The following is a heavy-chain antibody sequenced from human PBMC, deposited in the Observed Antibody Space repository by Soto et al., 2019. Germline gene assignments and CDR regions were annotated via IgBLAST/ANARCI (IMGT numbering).Heavy chain of an antibody. J-gene: IGHJ4*02. CDR1: GGSISSSSYY. D-gene: IGHD2-15*01. Sequence: QLQLQESGPGLVKPSETLSLTCTVSGGSISSSSYYWGWIRQPLGKGLEWIGSIYYSGSTYYNPSLKSRVTMSVDTSKNQFSLKLSSVTAADTAVYYCAARGEYCSGGSCYPLFGYWGQGTLVTVSS. V-gene: IGHV4-39*01. CDR3: AARGEYCSGGSCYPLFGY. CDR2: IYYSGST.